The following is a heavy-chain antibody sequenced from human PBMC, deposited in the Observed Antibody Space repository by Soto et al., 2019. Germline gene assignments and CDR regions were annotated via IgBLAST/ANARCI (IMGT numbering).Heavy chain of an antibody. V-gene: IGHV1-69*01. J-gene: IGHJ6*02. D-gene: IGHD1-26*01. CDR2: IIPIFGTA. Sequence: QVQLVQSGAEVKKPGSSVKVSCKASGVTFSSYAISWVRQAPGQGLEWMGGIIPIFGTANYAQKFQGRVTITADESTSTAYMELSSLRSEDTAVYYCARDWAGATGRDYYYYGMDVWGQGTTVTVSS. CDR3: ARDWAGATGRDYYYYGMDV. CDR1: GVTFSSYA.